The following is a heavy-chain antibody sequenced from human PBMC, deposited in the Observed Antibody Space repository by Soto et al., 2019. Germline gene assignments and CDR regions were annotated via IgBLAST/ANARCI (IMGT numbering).Heavy chain of an antibody. CDR3: GRSFMWYFDL. Sequence: SETLSLTCAVSGYSISSGFYWGWIRQPPGRGLEWIGTIYHSGSRYHNPSLKSRVSMSVDTSKNQFSLKLTSVTAADTAVYYCGRSFMWYFDLWGRGTLVTVSS. V-gene: IGHV4-38-2*01. J-gene: IGHJ2*01. CDR2: IYHSGSR. D-gene: IGHD3-16*01. CDR1: GYSISSGFY.